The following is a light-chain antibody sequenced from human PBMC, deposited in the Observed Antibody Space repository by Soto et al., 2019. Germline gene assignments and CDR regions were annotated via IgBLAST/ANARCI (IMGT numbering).Light chain of an antibody. V-gene: IGLV2-14*01. CDR2: AVS. CDR3: CSYTVSGTYV. Sequence: QSVLTKPASVSGSPGQSITISCTGTSSDVGGYNYASWYQQHPGKAPKLIIYAVSNRPSGVSNRFSGSKSGNTATLTISGLQAEEEADYYCCSYTVSGTYVFGTGTKVTV. J-gene: IGLJ1*01. CDR1: SSDVGGYNY.